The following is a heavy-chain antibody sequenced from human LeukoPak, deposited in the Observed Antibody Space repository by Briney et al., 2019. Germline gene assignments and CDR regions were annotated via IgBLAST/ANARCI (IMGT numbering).Heavy chain of an antibody. D-gene: IGHD3-16*01. Sequence: ESSQTLSLTCTVSGGSISSGSYYWSWIRQPPGKGLEWIGYIYYSGSTNYNPSLKSRVTISVDTSENQFSLKLSSVTAADTAVYYCARGVGDPRPYDAFDIWGQGAMVTVSS. CDR2: IYYSGST. V-gene: IGHV4-61*01. CDR1: GGSISSGSYY. CDR3: ARGVGDPRPYDAFDI. J-gene: IGHJ3*02.